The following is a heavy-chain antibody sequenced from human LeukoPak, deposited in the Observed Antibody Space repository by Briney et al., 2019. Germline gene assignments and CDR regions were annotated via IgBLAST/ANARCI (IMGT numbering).Heavy chain of an antibody. Sequence: GGSLRLSCAASGFSVSNNYMAWVRQAPGKGLEWVSFIYSSGTTYYAESVKGRFTVSRDNSKNSLYLQMNSLRVEDTAVYYCARVGGVPAAHFDYWGQGIRVTVSS. CDR1: GFSVSNNY. D-gene: IGHD2-2*01. J-gene: IGHJ4*02. CDR2: IYSSGTT. V-gene: IGHV3-53*01. CDR3: ARVGGVPAAHFDY.